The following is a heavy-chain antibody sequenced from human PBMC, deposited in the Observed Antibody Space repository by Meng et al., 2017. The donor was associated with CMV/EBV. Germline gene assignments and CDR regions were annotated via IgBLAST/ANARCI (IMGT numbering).Heavy chain of an antibody. CDR3: ARAAGSSSGWYGDDY. D-gene: IGHD6-19*01. V-gene: IGHV4-59*01. J-gene: IGHJ4*02. CDR2: IYYSGST. CDR1: GGSISSYY. Sequence: SETLSLTCTVSGGSISSYYWSWIRQPPGKGLECIGYIYYSGSTNYNPFLKSRVPISVDTSKNQFSLKLSSVTAADTAVYYCARAAGSSSGWYGDDYWGQGTLVTVSS.